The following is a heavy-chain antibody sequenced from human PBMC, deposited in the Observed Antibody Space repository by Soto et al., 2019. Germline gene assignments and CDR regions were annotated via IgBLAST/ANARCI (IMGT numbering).Heavy chain of an antibody. CDR1: GGSISSYY. Sequence: SETLSLTCTVSGGSISSYYWSWIRQPPGKGLEWIGYIYYGGSTNYNPSLKSRVTISVDTSKNQFSLKLSSVTAADTAVYYCARVRGGSSSWIGYSYGPSFDYWGQGTLVTVSS. V-gene: IGHV4-59*01. J-gene: IGHJ4*02. CDR3: ARVRGGSSSWIGYSYGPSFDY. CDR2: IYYGGST. D-gene: IGHD5-18*01.